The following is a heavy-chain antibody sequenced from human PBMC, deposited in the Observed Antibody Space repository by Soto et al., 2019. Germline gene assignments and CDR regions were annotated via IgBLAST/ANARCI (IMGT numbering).Heavy chain of an antibody. D-gene: IGHD3-22*01. CDR1: GFTFSSYA. V-gene: IGHV3-23*01. J-gene: IGHJ1*01. CDR2: VSGSGGST. CDR3: AKAPGYYPLEYFQH. Sequence: EVQLLESGGGLVQPGGSLRLSCAASGFTFSSYAMSWVHQAPGKGLEWVSAVSGSGGSTYYADSVKGRFTISRDNSKNTLYLQMNSLRAEDTAVYYCAKAPGYYPLEYFQHWGQGTLVTVSS.